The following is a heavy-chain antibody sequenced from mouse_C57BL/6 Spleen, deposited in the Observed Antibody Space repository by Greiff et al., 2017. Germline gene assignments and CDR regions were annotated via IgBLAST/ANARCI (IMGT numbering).Heavy chain of an antibody. J-gene: IGHJ3*01. CDR1: GYTFTSYW. CDR3: ARSQLAWFAY. V-gene: IGHV1-69*01. CDR2: IDPSDSYT. D-gene: IGHD4-1*02. Sequence: QVQLKQPGAELVMPGASVKLSCKASGYTFTSYWMHWVKQRPGQGLEWIGEIDPSDSYTNYNQKFKGKSTLTVDKSSSTAYMQLSSLTSEDSAVYYCARSQLAWFAYWGQGTLVTVSA.